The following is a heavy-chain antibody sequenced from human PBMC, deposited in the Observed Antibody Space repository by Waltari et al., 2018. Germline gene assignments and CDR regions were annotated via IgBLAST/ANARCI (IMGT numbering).Heavy chain of an antibody. J-gene: IGHJ4*02. CDR1: GYTFTVYY. CDR2: INPRSGEK. Sequence: QEHLVQSGAEVKKPGASVRVSCKASGYTFTVYYIHWVRQAPGQGLEWMGWINPRSGEKKYAQKFHGRVTMTRDTSINTAYMELSSLLFDDTAVYYCAREGSHLTTVNDYWGQGTLVIVSS. V-gene: IGHV1-2*02. CDR3: AREGSHLTTVNDY. D-gene: IGHD4-4*01.